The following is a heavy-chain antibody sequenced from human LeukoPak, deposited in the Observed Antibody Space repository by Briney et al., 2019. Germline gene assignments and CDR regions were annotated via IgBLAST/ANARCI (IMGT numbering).Heavy chain of an antibody. J-gene: IGHJ4*02. CDR3: ARDPREGLWFGESFDY. CDR1: GFTFSSYA. V-gene: IGHV3-30-3*01. CDR2: ISYDGSNK. D-gene: IGHD3-10*01. Sequence: PGGSLRLSCAASGFTFSSYAMHWVRQAPGKGLEWVAVISYDGSNKCYADSVKGRFTISRDNSKNTLYLQMNSLRAEDTAVYYCARDPREGLWFGESFDYWGQGTLVTVSS.